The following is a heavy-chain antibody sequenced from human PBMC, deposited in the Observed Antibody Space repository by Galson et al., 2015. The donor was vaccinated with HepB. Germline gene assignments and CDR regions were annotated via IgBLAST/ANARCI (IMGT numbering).Heavy chain of an antibody. CDR1: GYTFTDYY. J-gene: IGHJ4*02. Sequence: SVKVSCKASGYTFTDYYIHWVRQAPGQGLEWMGWINPSTGDTNYAQNFQGGVTMTRDTSIRTAYMELSRLRSDDTALYYCARVDDFWSGYPNVHKFDFWGQGTLVTVSS. CDR3: ARVDDFWSGYPNVHKFDF. D-gene: IGHD3-3*01. V-gene: IGHV1-2*02. CDR2: INPSTGDT.